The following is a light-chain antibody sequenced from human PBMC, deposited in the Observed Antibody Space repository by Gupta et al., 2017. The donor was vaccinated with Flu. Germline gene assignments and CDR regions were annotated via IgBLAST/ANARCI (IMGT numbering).Light chain of an antibody. V-gene: IGLV2-11*01. CDR1: GSDIAAYDY. CDR3: CSYAARSSGV. CDR2: EIN. J-gene: IGLJ3*02. Sequence: QSTLTPPRSVSGSPGQSVTISCTGTGSDIAAYDYVSWYQKQPGKAPKLIIYEINERPSGVPDRFSGSKSGNAASLTIFGLQAEDEGEYYCCSYAARSSGVFGGGTKVTVL.